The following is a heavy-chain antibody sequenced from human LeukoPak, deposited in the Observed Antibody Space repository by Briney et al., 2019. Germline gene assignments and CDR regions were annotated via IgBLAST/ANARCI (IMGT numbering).Heavy chain of an antibody. D-gene: IGHD3-3*01. CDR2: FSTSGSS. J-gene: IGHJ6*03. CDR3: ARGHFLRADFWSGFRRPNFYYYMDV. Sequence: SETLSLTCTVSNDSISIYYWSWIRQPAGKGLEWIRRFSTSGSSNYNPSLKSRVTISVDKSKNQFSLRLSSVTAADTAVYYCARGHFLRADFWSGFRRPNFYYYMDVWGKGTTVTVSS. V-gene: IGHV4-4*07. CDR1: NDSISIYY.